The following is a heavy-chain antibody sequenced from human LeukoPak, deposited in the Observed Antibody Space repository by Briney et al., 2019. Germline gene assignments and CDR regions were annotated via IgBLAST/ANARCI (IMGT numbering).Heavy chain of an antibody. V-gene: IGHV1-3*04. D-gene: IGHD3-9*01. CDR3: ARRNIRDWPLDY. Sequence: ASVKVSCKVSGYTFITYDIHWVRQAPGQRLEWMGCINSYNGDTNYSQNFQGRVTITRGTSANIAYMELSSLTSEDTAVYYCARRNIRDWPLDYWGQGVLVTVSS. CDR1: GYTFITYD. J-gene: IGHJ4*01. CDR2: INSYNGDT.